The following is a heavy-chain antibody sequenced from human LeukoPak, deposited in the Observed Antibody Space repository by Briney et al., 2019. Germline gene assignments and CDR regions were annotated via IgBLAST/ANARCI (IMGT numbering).Heavy chain of an antibody. CDR3: ARRVESGYSFDY. V-gene: IGHV5-51*01. CDR2: IYPGDSDV. Sequence: GASLQISCKGSGYTFTSYWIAWVRQMPGKGLEWMGIIYPGDSDVRYSPSFQGQVTISVDKSISTANLQWSSLKASDTAIYYCARRVESGYSFDYWGQGTLVTVSS. J-gene: IGHJ4*02. CDR1: GYTFTSYW. D-gene: IGHD3-22*01.